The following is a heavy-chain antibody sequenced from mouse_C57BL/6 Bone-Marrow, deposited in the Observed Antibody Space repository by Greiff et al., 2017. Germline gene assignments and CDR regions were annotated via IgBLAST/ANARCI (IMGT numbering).Heavy chain of an antibody. CDR2: ISSGGSYT. V-gene: IGHV5-6*01. J-gene: IGHJ3*01. Sequence: EVMLVESGGDLVKPGGSLKLSCAASGFTFSSYGMSWVRQTPDKRLEWVATISSGGSYTYYPDSVKGRFTISRDNAKNTLYLQMGSLKSEDTAMYYCARHYYGLAYWGQGTLVTVSA. CDR1: GFTFSSYG. D-gene: IGHD1-1*01. CDR3: ARHYYGLAY.